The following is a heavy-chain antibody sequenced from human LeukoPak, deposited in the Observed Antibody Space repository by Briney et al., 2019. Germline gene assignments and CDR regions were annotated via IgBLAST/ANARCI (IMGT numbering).Heavy chain of an antibody. CDR2: ISGSGAST. Sequence: GSLRLSCAASGFTFSSYDMSWVRQAPGKGLEWVSAISGSGASTYYADSVKGRFTISRDNSKNTLYAQMNSLRAEDTAVYYCASRTLVGAADWGQGTLVTVSS. D-gene: IGHD1-26*01. V-gene: IGHV3-23*01. CDR3: ASRTLVGAAD. CDR1: GFTFSSYD. J-gene: IGHJ4*02.